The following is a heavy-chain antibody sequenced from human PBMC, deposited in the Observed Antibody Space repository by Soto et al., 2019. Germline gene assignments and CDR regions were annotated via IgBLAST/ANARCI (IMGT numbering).Heavy chain of an antibody. V-gene: IGHV4-39*02. Sequence: XTLSLACSVSGGSLNYNSYYWGWIRQPPGKGLEWVGGIFYTGTTYYSPSLKDRVTISVDTSKNSFSLNMTSVTAADKAVYFCARLVVVAPVANAWGQGTLGTVS. J-gene: IGHJ5*02. CDR3: ARLVVVAPVANA. D-gene: IGHD2-2*01. CDR1: GGSLNYNSYY. CDR2: IFYTGTT.